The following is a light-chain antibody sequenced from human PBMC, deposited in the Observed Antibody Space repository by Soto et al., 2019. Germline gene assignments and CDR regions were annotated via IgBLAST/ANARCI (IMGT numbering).Light chain of an antibody. Sequence: EIVLTQSPGTLSLSPGERATLSCRASQSVSGNYLAWYQQKLGQAPRLLIYGATSRATGIPDRFSGSVSGTEFTLTISSLQSEDFAVYYCQQYDKWPPSTFGQGTKVDNK. CDR1: QSVSGNY. V-gene: IGKV3-20*01. CDR3: QQYDKWPPST. J-gene: IGKJ1*01. CDR2: GAT.